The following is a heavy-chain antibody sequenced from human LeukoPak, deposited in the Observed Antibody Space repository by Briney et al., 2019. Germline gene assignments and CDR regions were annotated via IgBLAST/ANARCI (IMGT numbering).Heavy chain of an antibody. CDR3: ASVYVWGSYRIPFDY. CDR1: GGSISSSSYY. Sequence: SETLSLTCTVSGGSISSSSYYWGWIRLPPGKGLEWIGSIYYSGSTYYNPSLKSRVTISVDTSKNQFSLKLSSVTAADTAVYYCASVYVWGSYRIPFDYWGQGTLVTVSS. CDR2: IYYSGST. V-gene: IGHV4-39*07. J-gene: IGHJ4*02. D-gene: IGHD3-16*02.